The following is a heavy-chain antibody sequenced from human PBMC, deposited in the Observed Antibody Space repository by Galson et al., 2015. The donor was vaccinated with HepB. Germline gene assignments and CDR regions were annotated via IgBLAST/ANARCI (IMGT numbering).Heavy chain of an antibody. V-gene: IGHV3-7*01. D-gene: IGHD2-8*02. Sequence: SLRLSCAASDFSFGSFFMSWVRQAPGKGLEWVAAINELGTDRYYVGSVKGRITISRDNSENSLFLQMNTLRAEDTAVYYCVRETPGGTRNFDSWGQGTLVTVSS. CDR2: INELGTDR. J-gene: IGHJ4*01. CDR3: VRETPGGTRNFDS. CDR1: DFSFGSFF.